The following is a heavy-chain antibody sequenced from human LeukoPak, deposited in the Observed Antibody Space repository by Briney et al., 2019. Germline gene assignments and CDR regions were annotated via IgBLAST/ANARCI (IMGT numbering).Heavy chain of an antibody. CDR2: FDPEDGET. D-gene: IGHD6-13*01. CDR3: ARDLWSIAAAGNWFDP. CDR1: GYTLTELS. J-gene: IGHJ5*02. V-gene: IGHV1-24*01. Sequence: ASVKVSCKVSGYTLTELSMHWVRQAPGKGLEWMGGFDPEDGETIYAQKFQGRVTVTADESTSTAYMELSSLRSEDTAVYYCARDLWSIAAAGNWFDPWGQGTLVTVSS.